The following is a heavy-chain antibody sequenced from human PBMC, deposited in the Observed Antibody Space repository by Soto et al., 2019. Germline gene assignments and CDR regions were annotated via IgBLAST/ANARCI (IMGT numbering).Heavy chain of an antibody. D-gene: IGHD2-8*01. V-gene: IGHV1-2*04. CDR3: ARGDSTDCSNGVCSFFYNHDMDV. CDR1: GYSFTDYH. Sequence: ASVKVTCKASGYSFTDYHIHWVRQAPGQGLEWLGRINPKSGGTSTAQKFQGWVTMTTDTSISTASMELTRLTSDDTAIYYCARGDSTDCSNGVCSFFYNHDMDVWGQGTTVTVSS. J-gene: IGHJ6*02. CDR2: INPKSGGT.